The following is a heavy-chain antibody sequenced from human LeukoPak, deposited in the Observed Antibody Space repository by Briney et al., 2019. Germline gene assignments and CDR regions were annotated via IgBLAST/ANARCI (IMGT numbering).Heavy chain of an antibody. CDR1: GFTFSGYG. CDR2: IWYDGSKK. J-gene: IGHJ3*02. CDR3: ARDGGDSRGYHDSFDI. V-gene: IGHV3-33*01. D-gene: IGHD3-22*01. Sequence: GGSLRLSCAASGFTFSGYGMHWVRQAPGKGLEWVAVIWYDGSKKDYVDPVKGRFTISRDNSKNTLYLEMNSLRGEDTAVYYCARDGGDSRGYHDSFDIWSQGTMVTVSS.